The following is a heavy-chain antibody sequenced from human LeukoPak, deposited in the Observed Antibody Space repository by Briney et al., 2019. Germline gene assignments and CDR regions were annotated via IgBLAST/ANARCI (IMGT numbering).Heavy chain of an antibody. CDR1: GFPFNNYW. CDR3: ARAEGLAVAGTFDY. Sequence: GGSLRLSCAASGFPFNNYWMSWVRQAPGKGLEWVANIKQDGSERYHVDSVKGRFTISRDNAKNSLYLQMNSLRAEDTAVYYCARAEGLAVAGTFDYWGQGTLVTVSS. J-gene: IGHJ4*02. V-gene: IGHV3-7*05. CDR2: IKQDGSER. D-gene: IGHD6-19*01.